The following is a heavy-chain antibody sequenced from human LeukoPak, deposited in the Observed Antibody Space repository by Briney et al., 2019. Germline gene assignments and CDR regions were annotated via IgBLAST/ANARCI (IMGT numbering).Heavy chain of an antibody. V-gene: IGHV4-34*01. CDR2: INHSGST. CDR1: GGSFSGYY. D-gene: IGHD6-13*01. CDR3: ARGKAAKWGSWLAEYFQH. J-gene: IGHJ1*01. Sequence: SETLSLTCAVYGGSFSGYYWSWIRQPPGKGLEWIGEINHSGSTNYNPSLKSRVTISVDTSKNQFSLKLSSVTAADTAVYYCARGKAAKWGSWLAEYFQHWGQGTLVTVSS.